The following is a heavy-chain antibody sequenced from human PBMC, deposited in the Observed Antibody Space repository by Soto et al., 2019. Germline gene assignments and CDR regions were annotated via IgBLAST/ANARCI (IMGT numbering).Heavy chain of an antibody. D-gene: IGHD3-3*01. CDR3: AKLSAFWSGYSVSWFDP. V-gene: IGHV3-23*01. CDR1: GLTFSSYA. Sequence: EVQLLESGGGLVQPGGSLRLSCAASGLTFSSYAMSWVRQAPGKGLEWGAAISGSGGSTYYADSVKGRFTISRDNSKNTLYLQMNSLRAEDTAVYYCAKLSAFWSGYSVSWFDPWGQGTLVTVSS. J-gene: IGHJ5*02. CDR2: ISGSGGST.